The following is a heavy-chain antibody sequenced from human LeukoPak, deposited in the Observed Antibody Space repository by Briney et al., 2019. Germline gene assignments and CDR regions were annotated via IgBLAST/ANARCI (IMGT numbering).Heavy chain of an antibody. CDR3: ATRISDWDFDY. CDR1: GFIFSTYT. CDR2: ISGSVRYI. J-gene: IGHJ4*02. V-gene: IGHV3-23*01. D-gene: IGHD6-19*01. Sequence: RECLSLSCAASGFIFSTYTMSWGRQAAGKGLEWVSSISGSVRYIYYADSVKGRFTISRDNSKNTLYLQMNSLRAEDTAVYHCATRISDWDFDYWGQGTLVTVSS.